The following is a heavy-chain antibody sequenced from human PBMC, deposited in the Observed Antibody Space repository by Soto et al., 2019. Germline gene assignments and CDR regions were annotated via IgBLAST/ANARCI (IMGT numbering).Heavy chain of an antibody. D-gene: IGHD3-22*01. CDR2: ISGSGGST. J-gene: IGHJ3*02. Sequence: EVQLLESGGGLVQPGGSLRLSCAASGFTFSSYAMSWVRQAPGKGLEWVSAISGSGGSTYYADSVKGRFTISRDNSKNTLYLQMNSLRAEDTAVYYCAKANYYDSSGYLPPDAFDIWGQGTMATVSS. CDR1: GFTFSSYA. CDR3: AKANYYDSSGYLPPDAFDI. V-gene: IGHV3-23*01.